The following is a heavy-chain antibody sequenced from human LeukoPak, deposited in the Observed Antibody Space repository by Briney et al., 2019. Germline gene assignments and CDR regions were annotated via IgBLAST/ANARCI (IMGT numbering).Heavy chain of an antibody. J-gene: IGHJ3*02. CDR2: IFYSGNT. CDR1: GGSFNGGNHF. D-gene: IGHD6-13*01. V-gene: IGHV4-31*11. CDR3: AREVIAAVGTDAFDI. Sequence: SETLSLTCAVSGGSFNGGNHFWSWIRQHPAKGLEWIGYIFYSGNTYYNPSLESRVTISVDTSKNQFSLKLNSVTAADTAVYYCAREVIAAVGTDAFDIWGQGTMVTVSS.